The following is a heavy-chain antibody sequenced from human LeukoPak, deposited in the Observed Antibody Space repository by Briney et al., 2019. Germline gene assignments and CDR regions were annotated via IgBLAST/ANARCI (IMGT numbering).Heavy chain of an antibody. D-gene: IGHD3-22*01. CDR2: IKGDGNT. J-gene: IGHJ1*01. CDR1: GFTFSSYW. Sequence: PGGSLRLSCAASGFTFSSYWMHWVRQAPGKGLVWVSRIKGDGNTNYADSVKGRFTISRDNAKNTVSLQMNSLRAEDKGVYYCARAPSEIGGYYPEYFRHWGQGTLVTVSS. V-gene: IGHV3-74*01. CDR3: ARAPSEIGGYYPEYFRH.